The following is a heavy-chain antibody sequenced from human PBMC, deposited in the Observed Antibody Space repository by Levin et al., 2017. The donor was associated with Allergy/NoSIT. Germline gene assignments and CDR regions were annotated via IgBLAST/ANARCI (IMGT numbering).Heavy chain of an antibody. D-gene: IGHD3-16*02. V-gene: IGHV3-23*01. CDR1: GFTFSSYA. CDR3: AKSGIIGLYYYGMDV. CDR2: ISGSGDST. Sequence: PGGSLRLSCAASGFTFSSYAMSWVRQAPGKGLEWVSVISGSGDSTFYADPVQGRFTISRDNSKNTLYLQMKSLRAEDTAVYYCAKSGIIGLYYYGMDVWGQGTTVTVSS. J-gene: IGHJ6*02.